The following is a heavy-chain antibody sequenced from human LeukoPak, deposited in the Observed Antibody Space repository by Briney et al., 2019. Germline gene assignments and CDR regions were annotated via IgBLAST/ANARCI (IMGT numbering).Heavy chain of an antibody. Sequence: SETLSLTCAVSGGSISSSNWWSWVRQPPGKGLEWIGEIYHSGSTNYNPSLKSRLTISVDKSKSQFSLKLSSVTAADTAVYYCARSGDYRFDPWGQGTLVTVSS. V-gene: IGHV4-4*02. CDR3: ARSGDYRFDP. CDR2: IYHSGST. CDR1: GGSISSSNW. J-gene: IGHJ5*02. D-gene: IGHD7-27*01.